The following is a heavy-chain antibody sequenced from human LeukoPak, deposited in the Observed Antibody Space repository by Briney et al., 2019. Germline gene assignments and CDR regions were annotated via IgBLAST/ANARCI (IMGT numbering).Heavy chain of an antibody. CDR1: GGSISSSSYY. D-gene: IGHD2-2*02. Sequence: SETLSLTCTVSGGSISSSSYYWGWVRQPPGKGVEWIGSIYYSGSTYYNPSLESRVTISVDTSKNQFSLKLSSVTAADTAVYYCARVVPAAIHGWFDPWGQGTLVTVSS. V-gene: IGHV4-39*07. CDR3: ARVVPAAIHGWFDP. CDR2: IYYSGST. J-gene: IGHJ5*02.